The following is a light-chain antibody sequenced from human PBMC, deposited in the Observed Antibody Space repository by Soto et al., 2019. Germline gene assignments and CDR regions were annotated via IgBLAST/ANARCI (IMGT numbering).Light chain of an antibody. CDR2: EAA. Sequence: DIQMTQSPSTLSASVGDRVTITCRASQYIHNYLAWYQQKPGEAPKLLIYEAANLESGVPSRFSGSGTGTEFTLTISSLQPDXXATXXXQQXNNYPWTFGQGTRVEI. CDR3: QQXNNYPWT. V-gene: IGKV1-5*03. J-gene: IGKJ1*01. CDR1: QYIHNY.